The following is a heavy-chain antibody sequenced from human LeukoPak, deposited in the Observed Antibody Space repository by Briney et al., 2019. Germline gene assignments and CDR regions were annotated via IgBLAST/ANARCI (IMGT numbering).Heavy chain of an antibody. CDR3: ARDAPLWFGELFPRYYYYYMDV. D-gene: IGHD3-10*01. CDR2: INHSGST. Sequence: SETLSLTCAVYGGSFSGYYWSWIRQPPGKGLEWIGEINHSGSTNYNPSLKSRVTISVDTSKNQFSLKLSSVTAADTAVYYCARDAPLWFGELFPRYYYYYMDVWGKGTTVTISS. J-gene: IGHJ6*03. V-gene: IGHV4-34*01. CDR1: GGSFSGYY.